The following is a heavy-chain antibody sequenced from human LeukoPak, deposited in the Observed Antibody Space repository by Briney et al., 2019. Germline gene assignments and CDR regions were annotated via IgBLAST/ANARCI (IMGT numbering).Heavy chain of an antibody. CDR1: GFSFSNYW. V-gene: IGHV3-74*01. Sequence: PGGSLRLSCAASGFSFSNYWMHWVRQAPGKGLVWVSRINSDGSSTSYADSVKGRFTISRDNAKNTLYLQMNSLRAEDTAVYYCARAGAVTGIAVAGGAYWGQGTLVTVSS. J-gene: IGHJ4*02. D-gene: IGHD6-19*01. CDR2: INSDGSST. CDR3: ARAGAVTGIAVAGGAY.